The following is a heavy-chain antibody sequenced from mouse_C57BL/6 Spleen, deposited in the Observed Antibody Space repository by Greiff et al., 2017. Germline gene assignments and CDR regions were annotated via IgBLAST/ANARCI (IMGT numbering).Heavy chain of an antibody. CDR3: ARSGDGYFYAMDY. CDR2: INPSNGGT. CDR1: GYTFTRYW. D-gene: IGHD2-3*01. J-gene: IGHJ4*01. Sequence: QVQLQQPGTELVKPGASVKLSCKASGYTFTRYWMHWVKQRPGQGLAWIGNINPSNGGTNYNEKFKSKATLTVDKSSSTAYIQLSSLTSEDSAVYYCARSGDGYFYAMDYWGQGTSVTVSS. V-gene: IGHV1-53*01.